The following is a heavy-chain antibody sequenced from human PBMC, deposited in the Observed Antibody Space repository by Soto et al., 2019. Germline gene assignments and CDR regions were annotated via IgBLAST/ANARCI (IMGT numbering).Heavy chain of an antibody. Sequence: QVQLQESGPGLVKSSETLSLTCTVSGGSVSSGSYYWSWIRQPPGKGLEWIGYIYYSGSTYYNPSLKSRVTISVDTSKNQFSLKLSSVTAADTAVYYCARAGPGRSSWSHYFDYWGQGTLVTVSS. D-gene: IGHD6-13*01. J-gene: IGHJ4*02. V-gene: IGHV4-61*01. CDR1: GGSVSSGSYY. CDR2: IYYSGST. CDR3: ARAGPGRSSWSHYFDY.